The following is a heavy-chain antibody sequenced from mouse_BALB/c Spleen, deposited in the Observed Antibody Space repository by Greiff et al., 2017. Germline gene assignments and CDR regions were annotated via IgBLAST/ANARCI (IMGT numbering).Heavy chain of an antibody. CDR3: AGDRGTTATHYFDY. Sequence: VMLVESGPGLVAPSQSLSITCTVSGFSLTSYGVHWVRQPPGKGLEWLGVIWAGGSTNYNSALMSRLSISKDNSTSQVFLKMNSLQTDDTAMYYCAGDRGTTATHYFDYWGQGTTLTVSA. CDR2: IWAGGST. V-gene: IGHV2-9*02. D-gene: IGHD1-2*01. J-gene: IGHJ2*01. CDR1: GFSLTSYG.